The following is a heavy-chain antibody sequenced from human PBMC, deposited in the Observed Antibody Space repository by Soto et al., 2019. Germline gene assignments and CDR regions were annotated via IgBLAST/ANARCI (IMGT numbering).Heavy chain of an antibody. CDR1: GGSVSSGSYY. CDR2: IYYSGST. V-gene: IGHV4-61*01. Sequence: SETLSLTCTVSGGSVSSGSYYWSWIRQPPGKGLEWIGYIYYSGSTNYNPSLKSRVTISVDTSKNQFSLKLSSVTAADTAVYYCARDQRTTGTTSWFDPWAREPWSPSPQ. CDR3: ARDQRTTGTTSWFDP. D-gene: IGHD1-1*01. J-gene: IGHJ5*02.